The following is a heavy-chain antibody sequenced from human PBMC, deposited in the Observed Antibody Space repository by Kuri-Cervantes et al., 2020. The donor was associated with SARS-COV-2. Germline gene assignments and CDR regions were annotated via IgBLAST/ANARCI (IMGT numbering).Heavy chain of an antibody. CDR1: GFTFSSYA. Sequence: GGSLRLSCAASGFTFSSYAMSWVRQAPGKGLEWVSAISGSGGSTYYADSVKGRFTISRDNAKNSLYLQMNSLRAEDTAVYYCARGPHHYDILTGYYFDYWGQGTLVTVSS. D-gene: IGHD3-9*01. J-gene: IGHJ4*02. CDR2: ISGSGGST. V-gene: IGHV3-23*01. CDR3: ARGPHHYDILTGYYFDY.